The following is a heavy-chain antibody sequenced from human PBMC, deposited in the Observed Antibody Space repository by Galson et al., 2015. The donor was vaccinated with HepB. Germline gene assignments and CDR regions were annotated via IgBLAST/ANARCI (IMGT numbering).Heavy chain of an antibody. V-gene: IGHV3-30*04. CDR1: GFTFSSHA. J-gene: IGHJ4*02. D-gene: IGHD3-10*01. CDR3: SNPTLLGLWFPFDY. CDR2: ISYDGRNK. Sequence: SLRLPCAASGFTFSSHATHWVRQAPGKGLEWAAVISYDGRNKYYADSVKGRFTISRDNSKNTLYLQMYSLRAEDSAVYYCSNPTLLGLWFPFDYWGRGTLVTVSS.